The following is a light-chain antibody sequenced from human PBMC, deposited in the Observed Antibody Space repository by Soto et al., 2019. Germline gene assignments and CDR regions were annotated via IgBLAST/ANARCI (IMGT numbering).Light chain of an antibody. V-gene: IGLV2-14*01. J-gene: IGLJ3*02. Sequence: QSALTQPASVSGSPGQSITISCTGTSSDVGGYNYVSWYQQHPGKATKLMIYDVSNRPSGVSNRFSGSKSGNTASLTISGLQAEDKADYYCSSYTSSSTHGVFGGGTKLTVL. CDR2: DVS. CDR1: SSDVGGYNY. CDR3: SSYTSSSTHGV.